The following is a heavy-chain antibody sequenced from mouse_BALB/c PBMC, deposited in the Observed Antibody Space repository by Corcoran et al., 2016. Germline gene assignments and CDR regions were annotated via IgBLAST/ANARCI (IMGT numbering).Heavy chain of an antibody. CDR3: ARYYYDYFDY. Sequence: EVQLQQSGPELVKPGASMKITCKASGYSFTGYTMNWVKQRHGKNLEWIGIINPYNGGTSYNQKFKGKATLAVDKSSSTAYMELLSLTSEDSAVYYCARYYYDYFDYWVQGTTLTVSS. J-gene: IGHJ2*01. D-gene: IGHD1-1*01. CDR2: INPYNGGT. CDR1: GYSFTGYT. V-gene: IGHV1-18*01.